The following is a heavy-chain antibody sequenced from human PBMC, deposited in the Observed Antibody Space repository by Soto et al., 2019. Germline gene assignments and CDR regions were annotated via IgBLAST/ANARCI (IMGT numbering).Heavy chain of an antibody. CDR3: ARSGDRGNSPAWIDP. V-gene: IGHV1-2*02. J-gene: IGHJ5*02. D-gene: IGHD5-18*01. CDR1: GYNFRDYY. Sequence: ASVKVSCKASGYNFRDYYLHWVRQAPGAGLEWMGSIIPNNGDTHYAQRFQGRITLTTDTSLDTAYMEIDGLTLDDTAIYFCARSGDRGNSPAWIDPWGQGALVT. CDR2: IIPNNGDT.